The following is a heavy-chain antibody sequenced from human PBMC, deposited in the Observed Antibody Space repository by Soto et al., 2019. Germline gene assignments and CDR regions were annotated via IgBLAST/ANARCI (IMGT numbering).Heavy chain of an antibody. D-gene: IGHD7-27*01. CDR2: IIPMLGVS. Sequence: QVQLVQSGAEVKKPGSSAKVSCKASGDTFSSYSFNWVRQAPGEGLEWMGRIIPMLGVSSSAQKFQGRVTFTADKSTSTVYMELSSLRSEDTALYYCATDRRENWGIDYWGQGSRVTVSS. V-gene: IGHV1-69*04. J-gene: IGHJ4*02. CDR1: GDTFSSYS. CDR3: ATDRRENWGIDY.